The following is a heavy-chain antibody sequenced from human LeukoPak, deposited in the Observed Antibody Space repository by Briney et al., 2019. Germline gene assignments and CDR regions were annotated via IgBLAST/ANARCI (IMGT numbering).Heavy chain of an antibody. CDR3: ARGVCDYQYYYYMDV. Sequence: GGALSLSCAASAFTFSSYSMNWLGQAPGQGLEGVAFIRFDGSNKYYADSLKGRFTSSRDNAKNSLYLQMNSLRAEDTAVYYCARGVCDYQYYYYMDVWGKGTTVTVS. D-gene: IGHD4-17*01. CDR1: AFTFSSYS. J-gene: IGHJ6*03. V-gene: IGHV3-30*02. CDR2: IRFDGSNK.